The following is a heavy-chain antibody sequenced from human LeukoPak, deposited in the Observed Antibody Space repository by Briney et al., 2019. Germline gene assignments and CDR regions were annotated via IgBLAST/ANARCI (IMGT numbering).Heavy chain of an antibody. V-gene: IGHV3-23*01. CDR3: AKPAYYDILTGYGT. CDR2: ISGSGGST. CDR1: GFTFSSYA. D-gene: IGHD3-9*01. Sequence: GGSLRLYCAASGFTFSSYAMSWVRQAPGKGLEWVSAISGSGGSTYYADSVRGRFTISRDNSKNTLYLQMNSLRAEDTAVYYCAKPAYYDILTGYGTWGQGTLVTVSS. J-gene: IGHJ4*02.